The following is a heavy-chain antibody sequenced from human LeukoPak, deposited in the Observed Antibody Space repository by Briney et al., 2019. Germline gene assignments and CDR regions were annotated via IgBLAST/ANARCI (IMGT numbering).Heavy chain of an antibody. D-gene: IGHD3-22*01. CDR2: ISGSGGST. CDR3: AKMRSSGYFTDFDY. J-gene: IGHJ4*02. CDR1: GFTFSSYA. V-gene: IGHV3-23*01. Sequence: GGSLRLSCAASGFTFSSYAMSCVRQVPGKGLEWVSAISGSGGSTYYADSVKGRFTISRDNSKNTLYLQMNSLRAEDTAVYYCAKMRSSGYFTDFDYWGQGTLVTVSS.